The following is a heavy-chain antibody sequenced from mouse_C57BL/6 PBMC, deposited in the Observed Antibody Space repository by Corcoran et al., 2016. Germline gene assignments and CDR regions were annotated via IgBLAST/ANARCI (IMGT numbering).Heavy chain of an antibody. CDR3: ARWGYGSSPYAMDY. CDR2: INPYNGGT. CDR1: GYTFTDYY. V-gene: IGHV1-19*01. J-gene: IGHJ4*01. Sequence: EVQLQQSGPVLLKPGASVKMSCKASGYTFTDYYMNWVKQSHGKSLEWIGVINPYNGGTSYNQKFKGKATLTVVKSSSTAYMELNSLTSEDSAVYYCARWGYGSSPYAMDYWGQGTSVTVSS. D-gene: IGHD1-1*01.